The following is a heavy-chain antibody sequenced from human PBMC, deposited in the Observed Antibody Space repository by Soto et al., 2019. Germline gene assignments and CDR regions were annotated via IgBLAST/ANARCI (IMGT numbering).Heavy chain of an antibody. V-gene: IGHV3-30*18. J-gene: IGHJ4*02. CDR2: ISYDGSNK. CDR1: GFTFSSYG. D-gene: IGHD6-19*01. Sequence: LRLSCAAPGFTFSSYGMHWVRQAPGKGLEWVAVISYDGSNKYYADSVKGRFTISRDNSKNTLYLQMNSLRAEDTAVYYCAKDKYSNGPSPFDYWGQGTLVTVPS. CDR3: AKDKYSNGPSPFDY.